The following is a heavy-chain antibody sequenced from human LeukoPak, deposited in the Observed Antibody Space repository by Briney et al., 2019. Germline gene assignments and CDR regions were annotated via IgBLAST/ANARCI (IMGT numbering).Heavy chain of an antibody. D-gene: IGHD6-6*01. CDR2: IYTSGTT. V-gene: IGHV4-4*09. CDR1: GGYITNYY. J-gene: IGHJ6*04. CDR3: ARQGGYSSPFSV. Sequence: PSETLSLTCTVTGGYITNYYWSWVQQPPGKGLEWIGYIYTSGTTNYNPSLKSRVTISVDTSRNQLSLRLSSVTAADTAVYYCARQGGYSSPFSVWGKGTTVAVSS.